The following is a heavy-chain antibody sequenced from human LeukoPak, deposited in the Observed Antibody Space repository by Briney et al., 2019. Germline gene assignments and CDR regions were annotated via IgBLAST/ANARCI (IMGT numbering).Heavy chain of an antibody. CDR3: ARGPAATHYNWFDP. CDR1: GGSISSGGYY. V-gene: IGHV4-31*03. CDR2: IYYSGST. D-gene: IGHD2-2*01. Sequence: SETLSLTCTVSGGSISSGGYYWSWIRHHPGKGLEWIGYIYYSGSTYYNPSLKSRVTISVDTSKNQFSLKLSSVTAADTAVYYCARGPAATHYNWFDPWGQGTLVTVSS. J-gene: IGHJ5*02.